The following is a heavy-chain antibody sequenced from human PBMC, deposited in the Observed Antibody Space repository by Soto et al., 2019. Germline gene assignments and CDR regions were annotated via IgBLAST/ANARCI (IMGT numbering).Heavy chain of an antibody. Sequence: QITLKESGPTMVKPTETLTLTCTFSGFSLSTSGVGVGWIRQPPGKALEWLALIYWDDDRRYRPSLKSRLIITKDASENQVVLTVINTEPADTGTYYCAHMAVAGYWWFDPRGQGTLVTVSS. CDR2: IYWDDDR. CDR1: GFSLSTSGVG. V-gene: IGHV2-5*02. CDR3: AHMAVAGYWWFDP. D-gene: IGHD6-19*01. J-gene: IGHJ5*02.